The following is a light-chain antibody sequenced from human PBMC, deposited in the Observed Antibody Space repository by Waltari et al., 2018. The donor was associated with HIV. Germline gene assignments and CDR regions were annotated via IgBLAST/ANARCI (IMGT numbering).Light chain of an antibody. CDR3: QKYNGAPFT. V-gene: IGKV1-27*01. J-gene: IGKJ3*01. CDR2: AAS. CDR1: NH. Sequence: NHLAWYQHKPGKVPKFLMFAASTLQSGVSSRFSGSGSGTDFTLTISSLQPEDVGTYYCQKYNGAPFTFGPGTKVDLK.